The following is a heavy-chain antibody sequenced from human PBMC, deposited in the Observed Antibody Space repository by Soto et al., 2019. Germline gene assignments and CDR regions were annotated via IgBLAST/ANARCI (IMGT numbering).Heavy chain of an antibody. CDR3: AQTTGWPGFDY. D-gene: IGHD6-19*01. J-gene: IGHJ4*02. V-gene: IGHV4-59*01. CDR2: IYNGEST. Sequence: QMQLQESGPGLVKPSETMSLTCTASGASISNYYWNWIRQPPGKGLEWIGHIYNGESTNYNPSLKRRVTISVDTSKNQFSLKLGSVTAADTAVYYCAQTTGWPGFDYWGQGILVTVSS. CDR1: GASISNYY.